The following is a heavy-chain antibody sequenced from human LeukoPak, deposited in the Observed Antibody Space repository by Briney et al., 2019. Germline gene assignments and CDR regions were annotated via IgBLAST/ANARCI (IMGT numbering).Heavy chain of an antibody. D-gene: IGHD3-3*01. CDR2: INPNDGST. J-gene: IGHJ4*02. CDR3: ARSLPTTRPYDFWSGYYYSPWDY. Sequence: GASVKVSCKASGYTFTSYYMHWVRQAPGQGLEWMGIINPNDGSTSYAQKLQGRVTMTRDTSTSTVYMELSSLRSEDTAVYYCARSLPTTRPYDFWSGYYYSPWDYWGQGTLVTVSS. V-gene: IGHV1-46*01. CDR1: GYTFTSYY.